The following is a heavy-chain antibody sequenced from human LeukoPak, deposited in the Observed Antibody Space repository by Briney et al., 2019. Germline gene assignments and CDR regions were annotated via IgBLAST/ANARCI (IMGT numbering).Heavy chain of an antibody. V-gene: IGHV3-23*01. CDR1: GFTFSSYA. Sequence: GGSLRLSCAASGFTFSSYAMSWVRQAPGKGLEWVSAISGSGGNTYYADSVQGRFTISRDKSKDTLYLQMNGLRAEDTAVYFCAKDYRYAIAAPGRQYNWFDSWGQGTLVTVSS. CDR2: ISGSGGNT. J-gene: IGHJ5*01. CDR3: AKDYRYAIAAPGRQYNWFDS. D-gene: IGHD6-13*01.